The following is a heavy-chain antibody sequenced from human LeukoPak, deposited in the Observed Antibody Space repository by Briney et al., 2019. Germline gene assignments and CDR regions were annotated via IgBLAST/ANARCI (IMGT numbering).Heavy chain of an antibody. J-gene: IGHJ5*02. D-gene: IGHD1-1*01. CDR2: INPNSGGT. CDR1: GYTFTDYY. CDR3: ARADVNVEFDP. Sequence: GASVKVSCKASGYTFTDYYVHWVRQAPGQGLEWMGWINPNSGGTNYAQKFQGRVTLTRDTSISTGYMELSRLRSDDTAVYYCARADVNVEFDPWGQGTLVTVSS. V-gene: IGHV1-2*02.